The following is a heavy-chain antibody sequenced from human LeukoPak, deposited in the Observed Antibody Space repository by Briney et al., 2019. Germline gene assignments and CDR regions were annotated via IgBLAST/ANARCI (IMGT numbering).Heavy chain of an antibody. J-gene: IGHJ5*02. V-gene: IGHV3-30*18. Sequence: PGRSLRLSCAASGFTFSSYGMHWVRQAPGKGLEWVAVISYDGSNKYYADSVKGRFTISRDNSKNTLYLQMNSLRAEDTAVYYCAKGNSYYYDSSGYYYHWGQGTLVTVSS. CDR2: ISYDGSNK. D-gene: IGHD3-22*01. CDR1: GFTFSSYG. CDR3: AKGNSYYYDSSGYYYH.